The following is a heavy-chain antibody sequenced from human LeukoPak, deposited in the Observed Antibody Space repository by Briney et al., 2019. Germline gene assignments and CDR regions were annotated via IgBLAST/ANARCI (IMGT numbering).Heavy chain of an antibody. CDR3: TTYYYGSGSYEFDY. CDR2: IYTSGST. D-gene: IGHD3-10*01. CDR1: GGSISSYY. V-gene: IGHV4-4*07. Sequence: SETLSLTCTVSGGSISSYYWSWIRQPAGKGLEWIGRIYTSGSTNYNRCLKSRVTMSVDTSKNQFSLKLSSVTAADTAVYYCTTYYYGSGSYEFDYWGQGTLVTVSS. J-gene: IGHJ4*02.